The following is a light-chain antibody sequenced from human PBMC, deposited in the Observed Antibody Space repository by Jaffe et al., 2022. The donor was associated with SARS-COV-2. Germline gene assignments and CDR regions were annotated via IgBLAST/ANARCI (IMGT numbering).Light chain of an antibody. CDR1: QSISSY. V-gene: IGKV1-39*01. Sequence: DIQMTQSPSSLSASVGVRVTITCRASQSISSYLNWYQQKPGRAPKLLIYAASNLQSGVPSRFSGSGSGTDFTLTISSLQPEDFATYYCQQSFSTPPTFGQGTKLQIK. CDR2: AAS. CDR3: QQSFSTPPT. J-gene: IGKJ2*01.